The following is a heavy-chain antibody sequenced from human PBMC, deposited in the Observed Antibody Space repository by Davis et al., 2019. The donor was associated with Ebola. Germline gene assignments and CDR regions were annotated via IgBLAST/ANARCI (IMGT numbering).Heavy chain of an antibody. Sequence: SETLSLTCTLSGGPISSGDYYWSSNRQPPGKGRGWIGYIYYSGNTYYNPSLKSRVTISLDTSKNQFSLKLNSVTAADTAVYYCACPLRPVWGQGTMVTVSS. CDR3: ACPLRPV. V-gene: IGHV4-30-4*08. J-gene: IGHJ3*01. CDR2: IYYSGNT. CDR1: GGPISSGDYY.